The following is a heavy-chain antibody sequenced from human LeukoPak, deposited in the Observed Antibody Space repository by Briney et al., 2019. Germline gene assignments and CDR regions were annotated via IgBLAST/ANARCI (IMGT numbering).Heavy chain of an antibody. J-gene: IGHJ4*02. V-gene: IGHV5-51*01. CDR2: IYPGHSET. D-gene: IGHD6-13*01. CDR1: GYSFTNYW. Sequence: KPGEALKISCKGSGYSFTNYWIGWVRQMPGKGLEWTGIIYPGHSETRYSPSVKGQVTISADKSITTAYLQWSSLKASDTAMYYCARRSSRTWCNFDYWGQGTLVTVS. CDR3: ARRSSRTWCNFDY.